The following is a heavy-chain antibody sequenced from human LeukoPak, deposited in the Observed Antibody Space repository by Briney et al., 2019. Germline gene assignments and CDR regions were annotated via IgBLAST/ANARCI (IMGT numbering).Heavy chain of an antibody. CDR1: GFTFSSYW. D-gene: IGHD3-22*01. J-gene: IGHJ4*02. CDR2: IKQDGSEK. Sequence: GGSLRLSCAASGFTFSSYWMSWVRQAPGKGLEWVANIKQDGSEKYYVDSVKGRFTISRDNAKNSLYLQMNSLRAEDTAVYYCARDWANYYDSGVSNYWGQGTLVTVSS. CDR3: ARDWANYYDSGVSNY. V-gene: IGHV3-7*01.